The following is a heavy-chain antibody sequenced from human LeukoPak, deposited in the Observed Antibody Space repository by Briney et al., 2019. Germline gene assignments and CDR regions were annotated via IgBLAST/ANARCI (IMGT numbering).Heavy chain of an antibody. CDR1: GFTFSSNW. CDR3: ATDRDWTLLDY. D-gene: IGHD1-1*01. V-gene: IGHV3-7*01. J-gene: IGHJ4*02. CDR2: IKQDGSEK. Sequence: GGSLRLSCAASGFTFSSNWMSWVRQAPGKGLEWVANIKQDGSEKYYVDSVKGRLTISRDNAKNSLYLQMNSLRADDTAVYYCATDRDWTLLDYWGQGTLVTVSS.